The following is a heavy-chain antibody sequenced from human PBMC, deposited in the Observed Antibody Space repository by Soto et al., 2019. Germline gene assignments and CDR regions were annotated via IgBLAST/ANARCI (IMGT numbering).Heavy chain of an antibody. CDR3: ARSRRGYCSGGSCYTTPYYYYGMDV. CDR1: GGSFSGYY. J-gene: IGHJ6*02. Sequence: SETLSLTCAAYGGSFSGYYWIWIRQPPGKGLEWIGEINHSGSTNSNPSLKSRVTISVDTSKNQFSLKLSSVTAADTAVYYCARSRRGYCSGGSCYTTPYYYYGMDVWGQGTTVTVSS. CDR2: INHSGST. D-gene: IGHD2-15*01. V-gene: IGHV4-34*01.